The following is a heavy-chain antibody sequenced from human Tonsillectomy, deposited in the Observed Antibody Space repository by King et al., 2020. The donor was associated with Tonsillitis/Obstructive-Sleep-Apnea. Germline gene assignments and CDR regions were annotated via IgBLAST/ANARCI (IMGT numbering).Heavy chain of an antibody. V-gene: IGHV3-53*01. D-gene: IGHD3-3*01. CDR3: ASPPRYYDFWYV. J-gene: IGHJ6*02. CDR2: IYSGGST. CDR1: GITVSRNH. Sequence: VQLVESGGGLIQPGGSLRLSCAASGITVSRNHVSWVRQAPGKGLEWVSVIYSGGSTYYADSVKGRFTISRDNTKNTLYLQMNSLRAEDTAVYDCASPPRYYDFWYVWGQGTTVTVSS.